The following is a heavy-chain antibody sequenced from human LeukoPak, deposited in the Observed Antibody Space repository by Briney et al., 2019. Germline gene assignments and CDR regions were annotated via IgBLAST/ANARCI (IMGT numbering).Heavy chain of an antibody. D-gene: IGHD3-22*01. J-gene: IGHJ5*02. V-gene: IGHV1-46*01. CDR3: AGGGYYDSSGYYYVYWFDP. CDR1: GYTFTSYY. Sequence: ASVKVSCKASGYTFTSYYMHWVRQAPGQGLEWMGIINPSGGSTSYAQKFQGRVTMTRDTSTSTVYMELSSLRSEDTAVYYCAGGGYYDSSGYYYVYWFDPWGQGTLVTVSS. CDR2: INPSGGST.